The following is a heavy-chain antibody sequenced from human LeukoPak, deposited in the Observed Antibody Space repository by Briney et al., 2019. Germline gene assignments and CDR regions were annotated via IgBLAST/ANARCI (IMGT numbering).Heavy chain of an antibody. D-gene: IGHD6-19*01. CDR1: GFTLGDYA. CDR3: TSGLSGWYSHDAFDI. CDR2: IRSKAYGGTT. Sequence: SLRLSCTASGFTLGDYAISWVRQAPGKGLEWVGFIRSKAYGGTTEYAASVKGRFSISRDDSKNIAYLQMNSLKTEDTAVYYCTSGLSGWYSHDAFDIWGQGTMVTVSS. J-gene: IGHJ3*02. V-gene: IGHV3-49*04.